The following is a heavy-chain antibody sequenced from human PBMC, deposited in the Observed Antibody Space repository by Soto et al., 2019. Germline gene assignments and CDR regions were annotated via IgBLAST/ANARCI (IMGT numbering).Heavy chain of an antibody. CDR1: GYTFTSYG. CDR3: ARDSSSTYYYGSGSYGGFDY. J-gene: IGHJ4*02. V-gene: IGHV1-18*01. D-gene: IGHD3-10*01. Sequence: QVQLVQSGAEVKKPGASVKVSCKASGYTFTSYGISWVRQAPGQGLEWRGWISAYNGNTNYAPKLQGRVTMTTDTSTRTVYMELRSLRSEDTAVYYCARDSSSTYYYGSGSYGGFDYWGQGTLVTVSS. CDR2: ISAYNGNT.